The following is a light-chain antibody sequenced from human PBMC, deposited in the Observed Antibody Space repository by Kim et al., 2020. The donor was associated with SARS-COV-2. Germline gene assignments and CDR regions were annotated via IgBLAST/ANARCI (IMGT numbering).Light chain of an antibody. V-gene: IGLV1-44*01. CDR3: ATWDDSLNAYV. CDR1: SSNIGRRS. J-gene: IGLJ1*01. Sequence: GQGVIISCSGSSSNIGRRSVNWFQQLPGTTPKLLIYNDNQRPSGVSDRFSGSRSGTSASLAISGLQSEDGADFYCATWDDSLNAYVFGTGTKVTVL. CDR2: NDN.